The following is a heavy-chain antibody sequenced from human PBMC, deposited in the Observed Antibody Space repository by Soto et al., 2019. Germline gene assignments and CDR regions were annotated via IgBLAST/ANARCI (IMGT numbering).Heavy chain of an antibody. CDR1: GFTFSSYW. CDR2: IKQDGSEI. Sequence: GGSLILSCVGSGFTFSSYWMNWVRQIPGKGLEWVANIKQDGSEIHYVDSVKGRFTISRDNAKNSLYLQMSSLRAEDTAVYFCARSSGWTGDYWGQGILVTVSS. J-gene: IGHJ4*02. CDR3: ARSSGWTGDY. V-gene: IGHV3-7*04. D-gene: IGHD3-10*01.